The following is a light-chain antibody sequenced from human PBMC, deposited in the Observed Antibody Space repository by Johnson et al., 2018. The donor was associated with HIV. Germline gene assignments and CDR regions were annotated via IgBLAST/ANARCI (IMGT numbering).Light chain of an antibody. V-gene: IGLV1-51*01. J-gene: IGLJ1*01. CDR2: DNN. Sequence: QSVLTQPPSVSAAAGQKVTISCSGSSSNIGNNYVSWYQQFPGTVPKLLIYDNNKRPSGIPDRVSGSKSGTSATLAITGLQPGDEADYYCGTWDSSLNAYVFGTGTKVTVL. CDR1: SSNIGNNY. CDR3: GTWDSSLNAYV.